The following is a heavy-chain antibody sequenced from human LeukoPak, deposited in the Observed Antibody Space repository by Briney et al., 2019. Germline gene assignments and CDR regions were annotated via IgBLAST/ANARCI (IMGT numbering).Heavy chain of an antibody. CDR2: ISSSGSNI. J-gene: IGHJ4*02. CDR1: GFTLSDYY. CDR3: ARRRDYFDY. V-gene: IGHV3-11*01. Sequence: PGGSLRLSCAASGFTLSDYYMSWIRQAPGKGLEWISYISSSGSNIYYADSVKGRLTMSRDNAKGSLYLQMNSLRAEDTAIYYCARRRDYFDYWGQGTLVTVSS.